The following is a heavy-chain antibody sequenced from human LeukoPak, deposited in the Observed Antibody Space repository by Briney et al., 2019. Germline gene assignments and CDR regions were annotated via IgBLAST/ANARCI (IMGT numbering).Heavy chain of an antibody. J-gene: IGHJ4*02. Sequence: GGSLRLSCAASGFTFSSYWMHWVRQAPGKGLVWVSRITTDGSSTTYADSVKGRFTISRDNAKNTLYLQMNSLRAEDTAVYYCAIATWDYWGQGALVTVSS. CDR2: ITTDGSST. CDR3: AIATWDY. V-gene: IGHV3-74*01. CDR1: GFTFSSYW.